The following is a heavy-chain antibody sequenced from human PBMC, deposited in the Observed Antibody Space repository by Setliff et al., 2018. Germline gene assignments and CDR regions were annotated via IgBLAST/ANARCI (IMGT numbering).Heavy chain of an antibody. Sequence: SETLSLTCTVSGGSISNYYWSWIRRPAGKGLEWIGRIYTSGSTNYNPSLKSRVTISVDTSKNQFSLKVNSVTAADTAVYYCARGPPGYNPYHWFDPWGQGTLVTVSS. CDR1: GGSISNYY. D-gene: IGHD5-12*01. J-gene: IGHJ5*02. CDR3: ARGPPGYNPYHWFDP. CDR2: IYTSGST. V-gene: IGHV4-4*07.